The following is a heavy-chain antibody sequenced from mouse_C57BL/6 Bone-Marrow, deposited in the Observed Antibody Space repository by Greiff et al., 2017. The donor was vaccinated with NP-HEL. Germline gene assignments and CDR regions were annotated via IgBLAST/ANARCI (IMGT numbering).Heavy chain of an antibody. CDR1: GFTFSSYA. Sequence: EVNVVESGGGLVKPGGSLKLSCAASGFTFSSYAMSWVRQTPEKRLEWVATISDGGSYTYYPDNVKGRFTISRDNAKNNLYLQLSHLKSEDTAMYYCAKEVITTVVARGYAMDYWGQGTSVTVSS. J-gene: IGHJ4*01. V-gene: IGHV5-4*01. CDR2: ISDGGSYT. D-gene: IGHD1-1*01. CDR3: AKEVITTVVARGYAMDY.